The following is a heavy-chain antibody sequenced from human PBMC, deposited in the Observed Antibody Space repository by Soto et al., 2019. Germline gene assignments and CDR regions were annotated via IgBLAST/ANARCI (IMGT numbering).Heavy chain of an antibody. CDR3: ASLVLEEFDWLLTETDY. CDR1: GFTFSSYW. D-gene: IGHD3-9*01. J-gene: IGHJ4*02. V-gene: IGHV3-7*01. Sequence: GGSLRLSCAASGFTFSSYWMSWVRQAPGKGLEWVANIKQDGSEKYYVDSVKGRFTISRDNAKNSLYLQMNSLRAEDTAVYYCASLVLEEFDWLLTETDYWGQGTLVTVSS. CDR2: IKQDGSEK.